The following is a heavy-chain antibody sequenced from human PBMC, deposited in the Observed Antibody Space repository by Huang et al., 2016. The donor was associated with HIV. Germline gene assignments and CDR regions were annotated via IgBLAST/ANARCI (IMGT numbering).Heavy chain of an antibody. Sequence: QVQLVQSGGEVKKPGASVKVSCKASDYTFTSYGISWVRQAPGKGLEWMGWISTNNGDTNYAQKFQGRVTMTTDTSTSTAYMELRSLRSDDTAMYYCGGSSGYWSFDYWGQGTLVTVSS. D-gene: IGHD3-22*01. CDR1: DYTFTSYG. V-gene: IGHV1-18*04. CDR2: ISTNNGDT. CDR3: GGSSGYWSFDY. J-gene: IGHJ4*02.